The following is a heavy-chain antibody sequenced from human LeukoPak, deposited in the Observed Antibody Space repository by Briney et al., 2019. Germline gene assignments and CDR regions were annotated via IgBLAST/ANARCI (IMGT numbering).Heavy chain of an antibody. J-gene: IGHJ4*02. D-gene: IGHD3-3*01. Sequence: SCKVSGYTLTELSMHWVRQAPGKGLEWVAIIWYDGSKKYYADSVKGRFTISRDNAKNSLYLQMNSLRAEDTAVYYCARAYYDFWSGYYPRFDYWGQGTLVTVSS. CDR3: ARAYYDFWSGYYPRFDY. V-gene: IGHV3-33*01. CDR2: IWYDGSKK. CDR1: GYTLTELS.